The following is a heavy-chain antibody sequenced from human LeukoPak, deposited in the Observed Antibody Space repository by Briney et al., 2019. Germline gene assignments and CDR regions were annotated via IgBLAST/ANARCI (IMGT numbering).Heavy chain of an antibody. D-gene: IGHD5-12*01. Sequence: TVKVSCKASGGTFSSYAISWVRQAPGQGLEWMGRIIPIFGTANYAQKFQGRVTITTDESTSTAYMELSSLRSEDTAVYYCASGPLYGGYDDWGQGTLVTVSS. V-gene: IGHV1-69*05. J-gene: IGHJ4*02. CDR3: ASGPLYGGYDD. CDR1: GGTFSSYA. CDR2: IIPIFGTA.